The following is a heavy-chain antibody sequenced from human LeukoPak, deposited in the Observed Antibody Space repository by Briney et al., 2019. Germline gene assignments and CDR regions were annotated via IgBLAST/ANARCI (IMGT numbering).Heavy chain of an antibody. CDR2: ISGSGGST. V-gene: IGHV3-23*01. CDR3: AKWRSSRWSTGDPGFDY. Sequence: GGSLRLSCAASGVTFSSYAMSWVRQAPGKGLEWVSAISGSGGSTYYADSVKGRFTISRDNSKNTLYLQMNSLRAEDTAVYYCAKWRSSRWSTGDPGFDYWGQGTLVTVSS. CDR1: GVTFSSYA. J-gene: IGHJ4*02. D-gene: IGHD6-13*01.